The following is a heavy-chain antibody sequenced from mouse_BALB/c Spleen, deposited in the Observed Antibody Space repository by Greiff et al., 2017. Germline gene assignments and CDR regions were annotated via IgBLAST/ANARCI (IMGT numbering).Heavy chain of an antibody. Sequence: DVKLVESGGGLVKPGGSLKLSCAASGFAFSSYDMSWVRQTPEKRLEWVAYISSGGGSTYYPDSVNGRFTISRDNAKNTLYLQMSSLKSEDTAMYYYAKPQDYWGQGTTLTVSS. CDR1: GFAFSSYD. J-gene: IGHJ2*01. CDR3: AKPQDY. CDR2: ISSGGGST. V-gene: IGHV5-12-1*01.